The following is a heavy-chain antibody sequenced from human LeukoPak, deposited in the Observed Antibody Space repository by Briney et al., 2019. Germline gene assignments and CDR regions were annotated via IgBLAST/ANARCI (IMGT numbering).Heavy chain of an antibody. CDR2: ISGSGGST. CDR1: GFTFSSYA. D-gene: IGHD6-19*01. CDR3: AKNTVAGNLYFDY. V-gene: IGHV3-23*01. Sequence: GGSPRLSCAASGFTFSSYAMSWVRQAPGKGLEWVSAISGSGGSTYYADSVKGRFTISRDNSKNTLYLQMNSLRAEDTAVYYCAKNTVAGNLYFDYWGQGTLVTVSS. J-gene: IGHJ4*02.